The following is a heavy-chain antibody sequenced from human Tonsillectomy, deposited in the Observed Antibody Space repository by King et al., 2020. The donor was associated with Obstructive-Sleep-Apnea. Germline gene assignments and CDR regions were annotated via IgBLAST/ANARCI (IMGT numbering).Heavy chain of an antibody. D-gene: IGHD5-18*01. CDR2: INHSGST. V-gene: IGHV4-34*01. J-gene: IGHJ4*02. Sequence: VQLQQWGAGLLKPSETLSLTCAVYGGSFSGYYWSWIRQPPGKGLEWIGEINHSGSTNYNPSLKSRVTISVDTSKNQFSLKLSSVTDADTAVYYCARNVLDTAMVLWGQGTLVTVSS. CDR3: ARNVLDTAMVL. CDR1: GGSFSGYY.